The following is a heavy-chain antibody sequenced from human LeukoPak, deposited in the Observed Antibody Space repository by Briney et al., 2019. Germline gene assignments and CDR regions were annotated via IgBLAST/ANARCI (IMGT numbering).Heavy chain of an antibody. CDR3: ARVRDPIAYDSSGYTDAVDI. D-gene: IGHD3-22*01. V-gene: IGHV3-21*06. J-gene: IGHJ3*02. CDR2: ISSTSSYI. Sequence: KSGGSLRLSCAASGFTFSSFGMNWVRQAPGKGLEWVSSISSTSSYIHYADSLKGRFAVSRDNAQNLLFLEMNSLRVEDTAMYYCARVRDPIAYDSSGYTDAVDIWGQGTLVIVSS. CDR1: GFTFSSFG.